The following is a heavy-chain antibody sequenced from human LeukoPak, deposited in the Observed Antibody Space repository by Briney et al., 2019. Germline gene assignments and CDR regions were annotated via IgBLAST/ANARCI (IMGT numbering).Heavy chain of an antibody. J-gene: IGHJ6*03. CDR1: GGSISSSSYY. D-gene: IGHD5-12*01. V-gene: IGHV4-39*01. Sequence: PSETLSLTCTVSGGSISSSSYYWGWIRQPPGKGLEWIGSIYYSGSTYYNPSLKSRVTKSVDTSKNQFSLKLSSVTAADTAVYYCARLRRGYSGYDYGYYYYMDVWGKGTTVTVSS. CDR2: IYYSGST. CDR3: ARLRRGYSGYDYGYYYYMDV.